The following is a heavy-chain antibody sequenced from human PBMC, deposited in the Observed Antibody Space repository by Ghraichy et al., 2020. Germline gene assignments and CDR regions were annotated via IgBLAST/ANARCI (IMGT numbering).Heavy chain of an antibody. J-gene: IGHJ5*02. CDR2: IIPILGIA. CDR1: GGTFSSYA. CDR3: ARGRGVGATLAGRDNWFDP. Sequence: SVKVSCKASGGTFSSYAISWVRQAPGQGLEWMGRIIPILGIANYAQKFQGRVTITADKSTSTAYMELSSLRSEDTAVYYCARGRGVGATLAGRDNWFDPWGQGTLVTVSS. V-gene: IGHV1-69*04. D-gene: IGHD1-26*01.